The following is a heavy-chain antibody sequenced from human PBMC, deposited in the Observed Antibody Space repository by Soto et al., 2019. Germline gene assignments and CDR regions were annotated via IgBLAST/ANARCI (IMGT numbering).Heavy chain of an antibody. V-gene: IGHV4-30-4*01. CDR3: ASVVVVTAMGFDY. D-gene: IGHD2-21*02. J-gene: IGHJ4*02. CDR1: GGSISSGDYY. CDR2: IYYSGST. Sequence: SETLSLTCTVSGGSISSGDYYWSWIRQPPGKGLEWIGYIYYSGSTYYNPSLKSRVTISVDTSKNQFSLKLSSVTAADTAVYYCASVVVVTAMGFDYWGQGTLVTVSS.